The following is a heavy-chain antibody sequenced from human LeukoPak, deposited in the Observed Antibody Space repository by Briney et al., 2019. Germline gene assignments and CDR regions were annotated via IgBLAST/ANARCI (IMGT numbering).Heavy chain of an antibody. V-gene: IGHV3-21*01. CDR2: ISSSSSYI. CDR1: GFSFSSYG. Sequence: GGSLRLSCVASGFSFSSYGIHWVRQAPGKGLEWVSSISSSSSYIYYADSVKGRFTISRDNAKNSLYLQMNSLRAEDTAVYYCARDRGGVAAAGKDYWGQGTLVTVSS. D-gene: IGHD6-13*01. CDR3: ARDRGGVAAAGKDY. J-gene: IGHJ4*02.